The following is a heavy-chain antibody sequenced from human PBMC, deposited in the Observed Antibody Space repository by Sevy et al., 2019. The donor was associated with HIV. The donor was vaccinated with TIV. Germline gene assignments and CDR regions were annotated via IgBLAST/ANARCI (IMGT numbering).Heavy chain of an antibody. Sequence: GGSLRLSCGASGFSISTHAMNWVRQAPGRGLEWISGISATDGSTHYADSVKGRFTISRDNSKNTVHLQMNSLRAEDTALYYCAAGDTAILADLDFWGQGTLVTVSS. J-gene: IGHJ4*02. CDR1: GFSISTHA. CDR3: AAGDTAILADLDF. CDR2: ISATDGST. D-gene: IGHD5-18*01. V-gene: IGHV3-23*01.